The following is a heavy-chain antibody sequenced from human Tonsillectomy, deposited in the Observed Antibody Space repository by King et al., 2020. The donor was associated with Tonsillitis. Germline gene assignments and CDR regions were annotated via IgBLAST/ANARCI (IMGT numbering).Heavy chain of an antibody. J-gene: IGHJ4*02. CDR2: ISGSGDI. Sequence: VQLVESGGGLVQPGGSLRLSCAASGFPFSSYALSWVRQAPGKGLEWVSGISGSGDIHYTDSVKGRFTISRDNSKNTLYLQMNSLRVEDSAIYYCAKGIGYNNNSFDYWGQGTLVTVSS. D-gene: IGHD1-1*01. CDR1: GFPFSSYA. CDR3: AKGIGYNNNSFDY. V-gene: IGHV3-23*04.